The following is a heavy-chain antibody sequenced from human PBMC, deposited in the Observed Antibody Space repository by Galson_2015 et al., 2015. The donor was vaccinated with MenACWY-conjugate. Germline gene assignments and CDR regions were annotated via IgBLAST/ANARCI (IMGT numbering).Heavy chain of an antibody. J-gene: IGHJ4*02. CDR3: ARDNGYSYGRPFDY. D-gene: IGHD5-18*01. Sequence: ETLSLTCSVSGASVTSGSYYWSWIRQPPGKGLEWIGYIYYSGNTNYNPSLKSRVTISVDTSKNQFSLKMSSVTPADTAVYYCARDNGYSYGRPFDYWGQGTLVTVSS. CDR2: IYYSGNT. V-gene: IGHV4-61*01. CDR1: GASVTSGSYY.